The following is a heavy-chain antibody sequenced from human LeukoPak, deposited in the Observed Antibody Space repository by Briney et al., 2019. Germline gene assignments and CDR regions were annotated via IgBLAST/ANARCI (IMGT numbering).Heavy chain of an antibody. Sequence: GGSLRFSCEASCFTFSNYGMYWVRQAPGKGLEWVSYIRPNDGTTHYADSVKGRFTISRDNAKNSLSLQMTSLRVDDSAVYYCVRGQTNLDNWFDPWGQGTLVIDSS. CDR3: VRGQTNLDNWFDP. CDR2: IRPNDGTT. J-gene: IGHJ5*02. V-gene: IGHV3-48*01. D-gene: IGHD2-8*01. CDR1: CFTFSNYG.